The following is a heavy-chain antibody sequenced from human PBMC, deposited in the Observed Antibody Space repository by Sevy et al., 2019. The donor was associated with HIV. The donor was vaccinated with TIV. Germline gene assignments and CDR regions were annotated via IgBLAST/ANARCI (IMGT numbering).Heavy chain of an antibody. Sequence: GGSLRLSCAASGFTFSNFGMHWVRQAPGKGLEWLAVTRYDGTIDHYAESVKGRFTLSRDNVRNTLLLQMNRFNVDDTAVYFRARRGGTGYDLSEYYGMDVWGQGTTVTVSS. CDR3: ARRGGTGYDLSEYYGMDV. J-gene: IGHJ6*02. V-gene: IGHV3-30*03. CDR2: TRYDGTID. D-gene: IGHD2-2*01. CDR1: GFTFSNFG.